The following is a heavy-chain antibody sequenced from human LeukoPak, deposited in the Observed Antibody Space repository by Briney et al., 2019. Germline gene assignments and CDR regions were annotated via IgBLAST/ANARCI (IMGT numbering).Heavy chain of an antibody. CDR2: ISGSGGDT. V-gene: IGHV3-23*01. Sequence: GGSLRLSCAASGLTFSSYGMAWVRQAPGKGLEWVSSISGSGGDTYYADSVKGHFTISRDNSKNTLFLQMNSLRAEDTAVYYCAKARGTDYGDYVIFDYWGQGTLVTVSS. J-gene: IGHJ4*02. D-gene: IGHD4-17*01. CDR1: GLTFSSYG. CDR3: AKARGTDYGDYVIFDY.